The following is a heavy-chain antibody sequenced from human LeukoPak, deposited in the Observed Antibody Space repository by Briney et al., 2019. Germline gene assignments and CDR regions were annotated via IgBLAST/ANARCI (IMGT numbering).Heavy chain of an antibody. CDR2: IRYDGSDK. D-gene: IGHD1-26*01. CDR1: GFTFSSYG. J-gene: IGHJ4*02. Sequence: GGSLRLSCAASGFTFSSYGMHWVRQAPGKGLEWVAFIRYDGSDKYYADSLKGRFTISRDNSKNTLYLQMNSLRAEDTAVYYCAKDSWEVGAASEIDYWGQGTLVTVSS. V-gene: IGHV3-30*02. CDR3: AKDSWEVGAASEIDY.